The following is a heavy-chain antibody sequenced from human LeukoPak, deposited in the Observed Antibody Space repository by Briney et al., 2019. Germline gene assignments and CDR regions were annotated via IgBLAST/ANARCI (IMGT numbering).Heavy chain of an antibody. CDR3: ARASIAARAYYYYMDV. Sequence: GASVKVSCKASGGTFSSYAISWVRQAPGQGLEWMGGIIPIFGTENYAQKFQGRVTITTDESTSTAYMELSSLRSEDTAVYYCARASIAARAYYYYMDVWGKGTTVTVSS. D-gene: IGHD6-6*01. CDR2: IIPIFGTE. CDR1: GGTFSSYA. J-gene: IGHJ6*03. V-gene: IGHV1-69*05.